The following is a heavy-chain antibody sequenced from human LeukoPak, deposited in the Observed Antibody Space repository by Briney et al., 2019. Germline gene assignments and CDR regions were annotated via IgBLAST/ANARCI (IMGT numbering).Heavy chain of an antibody. Sequence: PSETLSLTCTVSGGSISSYYWSWIRQPPGKGLEWIGYIYYSGSTNYNPSLKSRVTISVDTSKNQFSLKLSSVTAADTAVYYCARVCWVGAFTPTSNWFDPWGQGTLVTVSS. V-gene: IGHV4-59*01. J-gene: IGHJ5*02. D-gene: IGHD1-26*01. CDR1: GGSISSYY. CDR2: IYYSGST. CDR3: ARVCWVGAFTPTSNWFDP.